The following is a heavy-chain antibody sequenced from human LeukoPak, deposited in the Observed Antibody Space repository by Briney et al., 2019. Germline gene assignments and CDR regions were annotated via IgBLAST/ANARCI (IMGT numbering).Heavy chain of an antibody. V-gene: IGHV3-23*01. J-gene: IGHJ4*02. CDR3: AKCYNSGMPGDY. Sequence: GGSLRLSCAASGFTFSSYAMSWVRQAPGKGLEWVSSMSGSGDKTFYADSVKGRFTISRDNSKNTLHLQMNSLRVEDTAVYYCAKCYNSGMPGDYWGQGTLVTVSA. CDR1: GFTFSSYA. D-gene: IGHD2-2*02. CDR2: MSGSGDKT.